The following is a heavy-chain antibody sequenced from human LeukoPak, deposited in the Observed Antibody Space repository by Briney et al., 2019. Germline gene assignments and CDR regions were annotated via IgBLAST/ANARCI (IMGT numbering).Heavy chain of an antibody. Sequence: SETLSLTCTVSGGSISSYYWGWIRQPPGKGLEWIGYIYYSGSTNYNPSLKSRVTISVDTSKNQFSLKLSSVTAADTAVYYCTGLQGSADAFDIWGQGTMVTVSS. CDR3: TGLQGSADAFDI. V-gene: IGHV4-59*01. J-gene: IGHJ3*02. CDR2: IYYSGST. CDR1: GGSISSYY. D-gene: IGHD4-11*01.